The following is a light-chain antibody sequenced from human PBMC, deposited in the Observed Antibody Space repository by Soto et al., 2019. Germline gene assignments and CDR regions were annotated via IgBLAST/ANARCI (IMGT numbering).Light chain of an antibody. V-gene: IGKV3-11*01. CDR2: DSS. Sequence: EIVLTQSPATLSLSPGEGATLSCRTSQSISNYLDWFQQKPGQAPRLLIYDSSNRAPGIPARFSGSGSGTDFTLTISSLEPDDFAIYFCLQRSNWPITLGQGTRLEIK. J-gene: IGKJ5*01. CDR1: QSISNY. CDR3: LQRSNWPIT.